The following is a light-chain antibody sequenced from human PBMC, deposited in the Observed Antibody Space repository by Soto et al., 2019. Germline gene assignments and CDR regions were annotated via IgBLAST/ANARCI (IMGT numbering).Light chain of an antibody. CDR1: QSVSSRY. J-gene: IGKJ5*01. V-gene: IGKV3-20*01. CDR3: QQSPSSPGGS. Sequence: RVIQSVSSRYLAWYQQKPGQAPRLLIYGASSRATGIPDRFSGSGSGTDLTLTSRRLGHADLAVHPCQQSPSSPGGSVAQGTRLEIK. CDR2: GAS.